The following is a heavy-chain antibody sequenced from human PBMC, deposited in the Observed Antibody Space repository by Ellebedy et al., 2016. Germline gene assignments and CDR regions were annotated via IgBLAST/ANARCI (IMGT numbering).Heavy chain of an antibody. V-gene: IGHV1-46*01. J-gene: IGHJ4*02. CDR1: GYTFTGYY. Sequence: ASVKVSXXASGYTFTGYYMHWVRQAPGQGLEWMGIINPSGGSTSYAQKFQGRVTMTRDTSTSTVYMELSSLRSEDTAVYYCARVHGGVDYWGQGTLVTVSS. CDR3: ARVHGGVDY. D-gene: IGHD3-10*01. CDR2: INPSGGST.